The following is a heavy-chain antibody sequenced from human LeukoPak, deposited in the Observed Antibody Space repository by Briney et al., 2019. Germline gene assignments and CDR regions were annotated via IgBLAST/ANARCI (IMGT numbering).Heavy chain of an antibody. CDR3: ARGGYYDSSGYTGYFDY. CDR2: ISSSGSTI. J-gene: IGHJ4*02. Sequence: GGSLRLSCAASGFTFSSYEMNWVRQAPGKGLEWVSYISSSGSTIYYADSVKGRFTISRDNAKNSLYLQMNSLRAGDTAVYYCARGGYYDSSGYTGYFDYWGQGTLVTVSS. D-gene: IGHD3-22*01. V-gene: IGHV3-48*03. CDR1: GFTFSSYE.